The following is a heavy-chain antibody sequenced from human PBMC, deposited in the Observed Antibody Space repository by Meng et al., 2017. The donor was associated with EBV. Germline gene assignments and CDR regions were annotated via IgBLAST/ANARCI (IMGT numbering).Heavy chain of an antibody. V-gene: IGHV3-53*01. CDR2: IYSGGST. CDR3: AKHRLGPLDY. J-gene: IGHJ4*02. CDR1: GFTVSSNY. Sequence: EVLLVGDGGGLIQPGGSLRLSVAASGFTVSSNYMSLVRQAPGKGLEWVSVIYSGGSTYYADSVKGRFTISRDNSKNTLYLQMNSLRAEDTAVYYCAKHRLGPLDYWGQGTLVTVSS. D-gene: IGHD5-12*01.